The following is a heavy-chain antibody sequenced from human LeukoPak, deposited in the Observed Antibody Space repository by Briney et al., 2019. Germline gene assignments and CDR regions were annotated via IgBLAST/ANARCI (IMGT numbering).Heavy chain of an antibody. J-gene: IGHJ4*02. CDR1: GFTFSTYW. Sequence: GGSLRLSCAASGFTFSTYWMHWVRRAPGKGLVWVSRINSDESSTTYADSVKGRFTISRDNAKNTLYLQMNSLRAEDTAVYHCAKSRRAYCSGGSCFGLWDYWGQGTLVTVSS. D-gene: IGHD2-15*01. CDR3: AKSRRAYCSGGSCFGLWDY. V-gene: IGHV3-74*01. CDR2: INSDESST.